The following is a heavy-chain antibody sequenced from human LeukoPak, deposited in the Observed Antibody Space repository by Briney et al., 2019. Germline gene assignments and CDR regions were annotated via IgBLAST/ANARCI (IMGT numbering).Heavy chain of an antibody. CDR2: ISGSGGST. V-gene: IGHV3-23*01. J-gene: IGHJ4*02. Sequence: GGSLRLSCAASGFTFSSYAMSWVRQAPGKGLEWVSAISGSGGSTYYADSVKGRFTISRDNSKNTLYLQMNSLRAEDTAAYYCAKTGYCSSTSCYTPLADYWGQGTLVTVSS. CDR3: AKTGYCSSTSCYTPLADY. D-gene: IGHD2-2*02. CDR1: GFTFSSYA.